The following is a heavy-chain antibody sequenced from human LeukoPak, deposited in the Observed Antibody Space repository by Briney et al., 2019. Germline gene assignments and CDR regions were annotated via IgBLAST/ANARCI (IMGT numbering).Heavy chain of an antibody. V-gene: IGHV3-53*01. CDR1: GFSFSLNY. J-gene: IGHJ2*01. CDR2: LYSGSDT. Sequence: GGSLTLSCAASGFSFSLNYMNWVRQAPGKGLEWVSILYSGSDTYYADSVKGRFTISRDNSKNMLFLHMNNLRADDTAVYYCARVGDHFHWYLDLWGRGTLVTVSS. D-gene: IGHD3-10*01. CDR3: ARVGDHFHWYLDL.